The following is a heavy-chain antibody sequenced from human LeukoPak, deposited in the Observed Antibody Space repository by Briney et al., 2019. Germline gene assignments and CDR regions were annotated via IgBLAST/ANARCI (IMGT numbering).Heavy chain of an antibody. CDR1: GFTFSDEY. V-gene: IGHV3-11*01. Sequence: GGSLRLSCAASGFTFSDEYMSWIRQAPGKGLEWVSYISNSGSSIFYTDSVKGRFTISRDNAKNSLFLQMNSLRAEDTAVYYCARGPYSSSLQGFDYWGQGTLVTVSS. J-gene: IGHJ4*02. CDR2: ISNSGSSI. CDR3: ARGPYSSSLQGFDY. D-gene: IGHD6-6*01.